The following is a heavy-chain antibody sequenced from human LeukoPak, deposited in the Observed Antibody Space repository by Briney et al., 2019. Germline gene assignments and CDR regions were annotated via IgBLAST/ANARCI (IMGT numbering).Heavy chain of an antibody. CDR1: GFTFSIYW. CDR2: INSDGSST. CDR3: ARDLGMTSMDI. D-gene: IGHD2-21*02. Sequence: GGSLRLSCGASGFTFSIYWMHWVRQAPGKGLVWVSRINSDGSSTNYADSVKGRFTITRDNAKNTLYLQMNSLGAEDTAVYYCARDLGMTSMDIWGQGTMVTVSS. J-gene: IGHJ3*02. V-gene: IGHV3-74*01.